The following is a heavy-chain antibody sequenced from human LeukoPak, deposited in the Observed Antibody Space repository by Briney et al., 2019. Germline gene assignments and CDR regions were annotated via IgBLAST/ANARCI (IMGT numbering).Heavy chain of an antibody. J-gene: IGHJ4*02. CDR3: ARGRGVVVVVAATPFDY. D-gene: IGHD2-15*01. CDR1: GFTFSSYA. Sequence: GGSLRLSCAASGFTFSSYAMHWVRQAPGKGLEWVAVISYDGSNKYYADSVKGRFTISRDNSKNTLYLQMNSLRAEDTAVYYCARGRGVVVVVAATPFDYWGQGTLVTVSS. CDR2: ISYDGSNK. V-gene: IGHV3-30-3*01.